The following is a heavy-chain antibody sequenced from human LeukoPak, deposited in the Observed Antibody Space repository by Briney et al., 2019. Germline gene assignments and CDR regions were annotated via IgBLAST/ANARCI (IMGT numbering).Heavy chain of an antibody. CDR1: AASITSYY. CDR2: IYNSGST. D-gene: IGHD5-18*01. J-gene: IGHJ3*02. Sequence: SETLSLTCTFYAASITSYYCSAIRQPRGNVLEWIRLIYNSGSTKYKPYLKSRVTMSVDTSKHQFSLKLSSVTAAETGVYYCARDYQTARAPDAFDIWGQGTMVTVSS. CDR3: ARDYQTARAPDAFDI. V-gene: IGHV4-4*07.